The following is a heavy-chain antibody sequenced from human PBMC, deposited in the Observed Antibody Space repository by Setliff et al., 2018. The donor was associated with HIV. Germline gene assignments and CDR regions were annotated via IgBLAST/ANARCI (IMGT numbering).Heavy chain of an antibody. CDR1: GETFNNFY. V-gene: IGHV4-34*01. CDR2: IKPSETT. Sequence: SETLSLTCAVYGETFNNFYWSWIRQAPGKGLEWIGEIKPSETTNNNPSLKSRVTMSVDTSKKWFSLKLTSVTAADTAVYYCARLENWNWNQLGSGAYFDFWGQGTLVTVSS. CDR3: ARLENWNWNQLGSGAYFDF. J-gene: IGHJ4*02. D-gene: IGHD1-1*01.